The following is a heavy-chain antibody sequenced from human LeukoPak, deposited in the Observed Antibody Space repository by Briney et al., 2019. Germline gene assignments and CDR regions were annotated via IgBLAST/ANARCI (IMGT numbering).Heavy chain of an antibody. CDR2: IYYSGST. CDR1: GGSMSSYY. D-gene: IGHD3-10*01. Sequence: PSETLSLTCTVSGGSMSSYYWSWIRQSPGKGLEWVGYIYYSGSTNYNPSLKSRVTISVDTYKNQFSLKLSSVTAVDTAVYYCAGMYGSGSYLYWFDPWGQGTLVTVSS. V-gene: IGHV4-59*01. CDR3: AGMYGSGSYLYWFDP. J-gene: IGHJ5*02.